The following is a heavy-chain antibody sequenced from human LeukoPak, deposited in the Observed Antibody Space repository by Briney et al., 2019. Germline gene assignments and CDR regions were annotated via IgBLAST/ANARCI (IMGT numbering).Heavy chain of an antibody. CDR1: GFTFSSYS. J-gene: IGHJ4*02. CDR3: ARDQYYYDSSGYYSAPGG. V-gene: IGHV3-21*01. D-gene: IGHD3-22*01. CDR2: ISIISSYI. Sequence: GGSLRLSCAASGFTFSSYSMNWVRPAPGKGLEWVSSISIISSYIYYAHSVKGRFTISRDNAKNSLYLQKNSLRAEDTAVYYCARDQYYYDSSGYYSAPGGWGQGTLVTVSS.